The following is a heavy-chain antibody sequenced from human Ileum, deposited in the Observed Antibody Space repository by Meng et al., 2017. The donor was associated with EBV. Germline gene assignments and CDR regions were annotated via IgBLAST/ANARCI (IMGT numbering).Heavy chain of an antibody. Sequence: VAWQVPGPPLVQPSGTLSLTGAVSGGSVISNNWWSWVRQPPGKGLEWIGEIFHIGSTNNSPSLKSRVTISVDNSKNQFSLSLTSVTAADTAIYYCAKVSLTGTFYDHWGQGILVTVSS. J-gene: IGHJ4*02. CDR2: IFHIGST. D-gene: IGHD3-9*01. V-gene: IGHV4-4*02. CDR3: AKVSLTGTFYDH. CDR1: GGSVISNNW.